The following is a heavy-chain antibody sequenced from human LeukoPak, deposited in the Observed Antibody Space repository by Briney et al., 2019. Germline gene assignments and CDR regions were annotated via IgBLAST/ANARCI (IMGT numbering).Heavy chain of an antibody. Sequence: SVKVSCKASGGTFSSYAISWVRQAPGQGLEWMGGIIPMFGTANYAQKFQGRVTITTDESTSTAYMELSSLRSEDTAVYYCARAQYYYDSSGYPKDDYNWFDPWGQGTLVTVSS. V-gene: IGHV1-69*05. D-gene: IGHD3-22*01. CDR1: GGTFSSYA. CDR2: IIPMFGTA. J-gene: IGHJ5*02. CDR3: ARAQYYYDSSGYPKDDYNWFDP.